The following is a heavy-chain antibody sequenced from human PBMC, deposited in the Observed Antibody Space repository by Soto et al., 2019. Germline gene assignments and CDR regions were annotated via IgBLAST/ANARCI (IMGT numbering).Heavy chain of an antibody. Sequence: ASVKVSCKAYGYSFSNYVVSWVRQAPGLGLEWMGWISPSNGDTNYAQKLQGRVTMTTDTSTSTAYMEVRGLRSADTAVYFCARGSVGVVPGASYYYYYMDVWGKGTTVTVSS. V-gene: IGHV1-18*01. D-gene: IGHD2-2*01. CDR1: GYSFSNYV. CDR3: ARGSVGVVPGASYYYYYMDV. CDR2: ISPSNGDT. J-gene: IGHJ6*03.